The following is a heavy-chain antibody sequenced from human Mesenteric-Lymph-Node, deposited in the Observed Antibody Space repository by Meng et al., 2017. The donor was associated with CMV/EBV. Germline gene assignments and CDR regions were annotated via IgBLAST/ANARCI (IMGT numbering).Heavy chain of an antibody. D-gene: IGHD1-26*01. CDR2: IDGGGSST. Sequence: GESLKISCAASGYTFSSYAMTWVRQAPGKGLEWVSVIDGGGSSTYYADSLKGRFTISRDNSKNTLYLQMNTLRAEDTAVYYCAKMTPGGVLDYWGQGTLVTVSS. V-gene: IGHV3-23*03. CDR1: GYTFSSYA. CDR3: AKMTPGGVLDY. J-gene: IGHJ4*02.